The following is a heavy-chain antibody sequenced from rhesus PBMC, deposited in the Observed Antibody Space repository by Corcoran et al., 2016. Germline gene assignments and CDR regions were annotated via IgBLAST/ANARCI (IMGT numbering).Heavy chain of an antibody. CDR3: AKGSGDYYDFDY. D-gene: IGHD3-34*01. Sequence: EVQLVESGGGVVQPGGSLRLSCAASGFTFDDYAMHWVRQAQGKGLEWVASISWECRITVYADSVKGRCTSSRDNAKNSLYLPMDRLRAEDTALYYCAKGSGDYYDFDYWGQGVLVTVSS. V-gene: IGHV3-201*01. CDR2: ISWECRIT. CDR1: GFTFDDYA. J-gene: IGHJ4*01.